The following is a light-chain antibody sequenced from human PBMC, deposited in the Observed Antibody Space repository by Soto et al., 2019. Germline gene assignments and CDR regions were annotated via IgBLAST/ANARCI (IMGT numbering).Light chain of an antibody. Sequence: QSVLTQSPSVSGAPGQRVTISCTGNSSNIGAGYDVHWYKQLPGTAPKVLIYGNDNRPLGVPDRFSGSKSGTSGSLVISGLQDEDEADYYCQYYDSSLSSFVFGSGTKVTV. CDR1: SSNIGAGYD. CDR2: GND. CDR3: QYYDSSLSSFV. V-gene: IGLV1-40*01. J-gene: IGLJ1*01.